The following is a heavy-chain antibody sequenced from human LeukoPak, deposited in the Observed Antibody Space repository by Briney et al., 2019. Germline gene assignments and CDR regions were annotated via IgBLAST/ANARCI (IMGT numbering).Heavy chain of an antibody. CDR3: ARVGRSYGSGSYPFDY. Sequence: SETLSLTCTVSGGSVSSGSYYWSWIRQPPGKGLEWIGYIYYSGSTNYNPSLKSRVTISVDTSKNQFSLKLSSATAADTAVYYCARVGRSYGSGSYPFDYWGQGTLVTVSS. D-gene: IGHD3-10*01. CDR2: IYYSGST. J-gene: IGHJ4*02. V-gene: IGHV4-61*01. CDR1: GGSVSSGSYY.